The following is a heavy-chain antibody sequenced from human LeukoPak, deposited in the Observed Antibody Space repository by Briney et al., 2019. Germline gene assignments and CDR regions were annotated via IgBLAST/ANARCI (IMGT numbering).Heavy chain of an antibody. CDR1: GASVNSFY. CDR3: ARGRDLGQDY. J-gene: IGHJ4*02. D-gene: IGHD3-16*01. CDR2: IHYSGSP. Sequence: SETLSLTCTVSGASVNSFYWNWIRQPPGKGLEWIGYIHYSGSPNYNPSLKSRVTMSIDTSKNQFSLKLNSVTAADTAVYFCARGRDLGQDYWGQGTLVTVSS. V-gene: IGHV4-59*02.